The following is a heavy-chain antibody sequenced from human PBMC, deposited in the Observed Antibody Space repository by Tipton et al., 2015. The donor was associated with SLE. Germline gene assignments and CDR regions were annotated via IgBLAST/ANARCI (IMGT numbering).Heavy chain of an antibody. J-gene: IGHJ5*02. D-gene: IGHD7-27*01. CDR2: VYYSGTS. CDR1: GGSITSYY. Sequence: TLSLTCTVSGGSITSYYWSWIRQPPGKGLEWIGFVYYSGTSGYNASLKRRITMSVDTSKNQFSLKLSSVTAADTAVYYCTSLTGNNWFDPWGQGTLVTVSS. V-gene: IGHV4-59*01. CDR3: TSLTGNNWFDP.